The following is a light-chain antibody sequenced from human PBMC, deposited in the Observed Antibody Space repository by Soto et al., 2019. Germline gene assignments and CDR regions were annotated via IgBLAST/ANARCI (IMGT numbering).Light chain of an antibody. CDR1: QGMSNY. CDR2: AAS. V-gene: IGKV1-27*01. Sequence: DIQLTQSPSSLSASVGDRVTITCRASQGMSNYVAWYQQKQGKVPKLLIYAASALQLGVPSRFSGSGSGTDFTLTISSLQPEDVATYYCQKYNGALLTCGQGTKVEIK. CDR3: QKYNGALLT. J-gene: IGKJ1*01.